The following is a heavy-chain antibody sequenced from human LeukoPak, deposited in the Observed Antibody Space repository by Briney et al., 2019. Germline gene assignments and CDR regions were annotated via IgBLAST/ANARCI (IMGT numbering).Heavy chain of an antibody. CDR1: GFTFSSYE. CDR2: ISSSGSTI. V-gene: IGHV3-48*03. CDR3: GGTPRGPVERYY. Sequence: GESLRLSCAASGFTFSSYEMNWVRQAPGKGLEWVSYISSSGSTIYYADSVKGRFTISRDNAKNSLYLQMHSLRAEDAAVYYCGGTPRGPVERYYWGRGTLVPVSS. D-gene: IGHD3-10*01. J-gene: IGHJ4*02.